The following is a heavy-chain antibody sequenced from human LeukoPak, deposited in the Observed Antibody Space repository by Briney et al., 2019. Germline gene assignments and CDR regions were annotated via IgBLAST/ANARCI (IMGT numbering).Heavy chain of an antibody. CDR1: GFTFSSYA. Sequence: GGSLRLSCAASGFTFSSYAMHWVRQAPGKGLEGVAVISYDGSNKYYADSVKGRFTISRDNSKNTLYLQMNSLRAEDTAVYYCARVVGFGELSHFDWGQGTLVTVSS. D-gene: IGHD3-10*01. J-gene: IGHJ4*02. CDR3: ARVVGFGELSHFD. V-gene: IGHV3-30-3*01. CDR2: ISYDGSNK.